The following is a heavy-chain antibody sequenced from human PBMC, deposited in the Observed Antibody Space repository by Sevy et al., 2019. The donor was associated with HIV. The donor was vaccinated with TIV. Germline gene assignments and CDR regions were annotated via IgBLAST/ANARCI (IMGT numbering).Heavy chain of an antibody. CDR2: IKQDGSEK. Sequence: GGSLRLSCAASGFTFSSYWMSWVRQAPGKGLEWVANIKQDGSEKYYVDSVKGRFTISRDNAKNSLYLQMNSLRAEDTAVYYCARGGITGTPKDAFDIWGQGTMVTVSS. J-gene: IGHJ3*02. CDR1: GFTFSSYW. D-gene: IGHD1-7*01. CDR3: ARGGITGTPKDAFDI. V-gene: IGHV3-7*03.